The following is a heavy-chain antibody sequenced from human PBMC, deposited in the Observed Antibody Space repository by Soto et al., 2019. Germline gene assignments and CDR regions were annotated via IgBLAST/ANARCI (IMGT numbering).Heavy chain of an antibody. CDR3: ARETEGDSTEVGYYNGMDV. CDR2: IYYSGST. Sequence: SETLSLTCTVSGGSVSSGSYYWSWIRQPPGKGLEWIGYIYYSGSTNYNPSLKSRVTISVDTSKNQFSLKLSSVTAADTAVYYCARETEGDSTEVGYYNGMDVWGQGTTVTVSS. V-gene: IGHV4-61*01. CDR1: GGSVSSGSYY. D-gene: IGHD3-22*01. J-gene: IGHJ6*02.